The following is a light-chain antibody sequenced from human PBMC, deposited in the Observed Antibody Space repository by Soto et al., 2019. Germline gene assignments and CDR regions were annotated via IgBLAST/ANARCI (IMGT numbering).Light chain of an antibody. Sequence: EIVLTQSPATLSLSPGERATLSCRASQSVGSYLAWYQQKPGQAPRLLIYDASNRATGIPARFSGSGSGTDFTLTISSLEPEDFVVYYCQQRSNWPITFGQGTRLEMK. CDR1: QSVGSY. CDR2: DAS. V-gene: IGKV3-11*01. CDR3: QQRSNWPIT. J-gene: IGKJ5*01.